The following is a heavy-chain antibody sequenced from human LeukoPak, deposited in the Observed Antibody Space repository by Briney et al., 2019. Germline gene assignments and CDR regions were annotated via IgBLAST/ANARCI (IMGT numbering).Heavy chain of an antibody. Sequence: GGSLRLSCAASGFTFSSYAMSWVRQAPGKGLEWVSAISGSGGSTYYADPVKGRFTISRDNSKNTLYLQMNSLRAEDTAVYYCAKATYYDYVWGSYRPGYWGQGTLVTVSS. CDR2: ISGSGGST. CDR3: AKATYYDYVWGSYRPGY. V-gene: IGHV3-23*01. D-gene: IGHD3-16*02. J-gene: IGHJ4*02. CDR1: GFTFSSYA.